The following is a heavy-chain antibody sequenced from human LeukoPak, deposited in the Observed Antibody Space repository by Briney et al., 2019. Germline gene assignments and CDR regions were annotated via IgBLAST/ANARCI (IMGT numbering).Heavy chain of an antibody. D-gene: IGHD6-6*01. Sequence: GGSLRLSCAASGFTFSSYWMHWVRQAPGKELVWVSRINSDGSSTSYADSVKGRFTISSDNAKNTLYLQMNSLRAEDTAVYYCARAKPYSSSSLDYWGQGTLVTVSS. V-gene: IGHV3-74*01. J-gene: IGHJ4*02. CDR3: ARAKPYSSSSLDY. CDR1: GFTFSSYW. CDR2: INSDGSST.